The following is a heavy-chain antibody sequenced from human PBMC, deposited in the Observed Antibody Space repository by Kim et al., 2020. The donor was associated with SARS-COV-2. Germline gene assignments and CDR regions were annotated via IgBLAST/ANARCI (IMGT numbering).Heavy chain of an antibody. CDR3: GGGAAAGTSAFDY. D-gene: IGHD6-13*01. CDR2: IYYSGST. CDR1: GGSISSGGYY. Sequence: SETLSLTCTVSGGSISSGGYYWSWIRQHPGKGLEWIGYIYYSGSTYYNPSLKSRVTISVDTSKNQFSLKLSSVTAADTAVYYCGGGAAAGTSAFDYWGQGTLVTVSS. J-gene: IGHJ4*02. V-gene: IGHV4-31*03.